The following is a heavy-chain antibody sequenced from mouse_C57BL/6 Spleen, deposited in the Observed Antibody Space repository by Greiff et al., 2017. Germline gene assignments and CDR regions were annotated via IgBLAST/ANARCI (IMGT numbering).Heavy chain of an antibody. CDR3: TRKEQYYFDY. CDR2: IDPETGGT. V-gene: IGHV1-15*01. CDR1: GYTFTDYE. D-gene: IGHD6-1*01. J-gene: IGHJ2*01. Sequence: QVQLQQSGAELVRPGASVTLSCKASGYTFTDYEMHWVKQTPVHGLEWIGAIDPETGGTAYNQKFKGKAILTADKSSSTAYMELRSLTSEDSAVYYCTRKEQYYFDYGGQGTTLTVSS.